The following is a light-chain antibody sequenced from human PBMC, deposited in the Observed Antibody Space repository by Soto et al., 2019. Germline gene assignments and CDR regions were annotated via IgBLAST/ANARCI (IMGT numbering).Light chain of an antibody. CDR3: QQYGDRPRT. Sequence: EVVLTRSPATLSVSPGDRATLSCRASQDIGSAVAWYHQRSGQAPRLLIFDASIRVPTTPARFSGSVSGTEFTLTISSLESEDFAVYFCQQYGDRPRTFGQGTKV. CDR2: DAS. V-gene: IGKV3-15*01. CDR1: QDIGSA. J-gene: IGKJ1*01.